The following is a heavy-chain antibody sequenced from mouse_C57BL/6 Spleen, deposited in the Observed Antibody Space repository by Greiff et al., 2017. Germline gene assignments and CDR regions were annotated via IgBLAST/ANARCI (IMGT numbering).Heavy chain of an antibody. Sequence: EVMLVESGGGLVKPGGSLKLSCAASGFTFSSYTMSLVRPTPEKRLEWVATISGGGGNTYYPASVKGRFTISRDNAKNTLYLQMSSLRSEDTALYYCAREGYYPFDYWGQGTTLTVSS. CDR3: AREGYYPFDY. CDR1: GFTFSSYT. CDR2: ISGGGGNT. V-gene: IGHV5-9*01. D-gene: IGHD2-3*01. J-gene: IGHJ2*01.